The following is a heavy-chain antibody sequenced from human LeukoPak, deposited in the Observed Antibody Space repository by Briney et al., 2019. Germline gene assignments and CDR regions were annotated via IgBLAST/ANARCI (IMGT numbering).Heavy chain of an antibody. CDR3: ASPGFVVVVAAQWAFDY. CDR2: ISGSGGST. J-gene: IGHJ4*02. CDR1: GFTFSSYA. D-gene: IGHD2-15*01. Sequence: PGGSLGLSCAASGFTFSSYAMSWVRQAPGKGLEWVSAISGSGGSTYYADSVKGRFTISRDNAKNTLCLQMNSLRAEDTAVYYCASPGFVVVVAAQWAFDYWGQGTLVTVSS. V-gene: IGHV3-23*01.